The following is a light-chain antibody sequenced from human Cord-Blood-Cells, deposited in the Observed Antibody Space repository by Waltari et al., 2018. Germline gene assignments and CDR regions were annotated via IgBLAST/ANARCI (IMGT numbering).Light chain of an antibody. CDR1: SGSVSTRYY. Sequence: QTVVTQEPSFSVSPGGTVTLTCGLSSGSVSTRYYPRWYQQTPGQAPRTLIYSTNTRSSGVPDRFSGSILGNKAALTITGAQADDESDYYCVLYMGSGIWVFGGGTKLTVL. J-gene: IGLJ3*02. CDR2: STN. CDR3: VLYMGSGIWV. V-gene: IGLV8-61*01.